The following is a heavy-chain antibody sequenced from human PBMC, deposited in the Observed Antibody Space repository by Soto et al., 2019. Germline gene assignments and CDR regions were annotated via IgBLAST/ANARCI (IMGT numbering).Heavy chain of an antibody. V-gene: IGHV3-23*01. D-gene: IGHD6-13*01. CDR2: ISGSGGST. Sequence: RLSCAASGFTFSSYAMSWVRQAPGKGLEWVSAISGSGGSTYYADSVKGRFTISRDNSKNTLYLQMNSLRAEDTAVYYCAKDSSIAAAISDNYFDYWGQGTLVTVSS. CDR1: GFTFSSYA. J-gene: IGHJ4*02. CDR3: AKDSSIAAAISDNYFDY.